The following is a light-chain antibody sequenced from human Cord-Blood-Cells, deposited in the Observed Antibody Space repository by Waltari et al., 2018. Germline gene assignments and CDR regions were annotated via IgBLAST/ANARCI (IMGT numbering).Light chain of an antibody. V-gene: IGLV2-23*02. CDR2: EVS. CDR1: SSDVGSYNL. Sequence: QSALTQPASVSGSPRQSITISCTGTSSDVGSYNLVPWSQQHPGKAPKLMIYEVSKRPSGVSNRFSGATSGNTASLTISGLQAEDEADYYCCSYAGSSTYVFGTGTKVTVL. J-gene: IGLJ1*01. CDR3: CSYAGSSTYV.